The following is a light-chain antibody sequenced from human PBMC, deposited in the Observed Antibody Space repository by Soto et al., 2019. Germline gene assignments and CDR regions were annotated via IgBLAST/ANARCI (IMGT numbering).Light chain of an antibody. Sequence: DIHMTQSPSFLSASVGASVTITCRANQTITHYLNWYQQKPGRAPALLIYDASSLQSGVPSRFSGRGSGTDFSLTITSLQLADFASYFCQQSYVLPRTFGQGTKVEIQ. CDR1: QTITHY. CDR3: QQSYVLPRT. V-gene: IGKV1-39*01. J-gene: IGKJ1*01. CDR2: DAS.